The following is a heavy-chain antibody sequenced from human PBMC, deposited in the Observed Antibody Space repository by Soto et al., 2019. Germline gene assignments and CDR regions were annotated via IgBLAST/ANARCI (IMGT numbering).Heavy chain of an antibody. CDR1: GGTFSTFG. Sequence: QVQLVQSGAEVKKTGSSVKVSCNTSGGTFSTFGISWVRQAPGQGLEWMGGIIPFFGTAEYSQKFEDRITITADESTNTVYMDLGSLTSEDTAIYYCARTAPMDAGVKYYYDIWGQGALVTVSS. J-gene: IGHJ4*02. D-gene: IGHD3-22*01. CDR2: IIPFFGTA. V-gene: IGHV1-69*01. CDR3: ARTAPMDAGVKYYYDI.